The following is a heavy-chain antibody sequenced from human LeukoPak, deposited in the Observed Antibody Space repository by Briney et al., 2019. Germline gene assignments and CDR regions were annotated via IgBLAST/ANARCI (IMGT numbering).Heavy chain of an antibody. Sequence: ETLSLTCTVSGGSITNYYWSWVRQAPGKGLEWVSVIYSGGSTYYADSVKGRFTISRDNSRSTLYLQMNSLRAEDTAVYYCARAVFYGDYFDYWGQGTLVTVSS. V-gene: IGHV3-53*01. CDR1: GGSITNYY. D-gene: IGHD4-17*01. CDR2: IYSGGST. CDR3: ARAVFYGDYFDY. J-gene: IGHJ4*02.